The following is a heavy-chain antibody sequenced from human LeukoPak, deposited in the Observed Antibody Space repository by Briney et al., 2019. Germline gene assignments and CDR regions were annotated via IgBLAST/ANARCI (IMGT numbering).Heavy chain of an antibody. CDR3: AKTYYDFLSGYLNAFDI. D-gene: IGHD3-3*01. CDR2: SNAGNGNT. V-gene: IGHV1-3*02. Sequence: ASVKVSCKASGYTFTSYAMHWVRQAPGQRLEWMGWSNAGNGNTKYSQEFQGRVTITRDTSASTAYMELSSLRPEDMAVYYCAKTYYDFLSGYLNAFDIWGQGIMVTVSS. J-gene: IGHJ3*02. CDR1: GYTFTSYA.